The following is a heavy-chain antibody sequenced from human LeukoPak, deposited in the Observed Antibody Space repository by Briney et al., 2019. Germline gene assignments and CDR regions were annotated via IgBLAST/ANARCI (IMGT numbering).Heavy chain of an antibody. CDR3: AKENILTFGGVIDPGYDS. V-gene: IGHV6-1*01. J-gene: IGHJ4*02. CDR2: TYYRSKWYN. Sequence: SQTLSLTCAISGDSVSSNSAAWNWIRQSPSRGLEWLGRTYYRSKWYNDYAVSVKSRITINPDTSKNQFSLQLNSVTPEDTALYYCAKENILTFGGVIDPGYDSWGQGTLVTVSS. CDR1: GDSVSSNSAA. D-gene: IGHD3-16*02.